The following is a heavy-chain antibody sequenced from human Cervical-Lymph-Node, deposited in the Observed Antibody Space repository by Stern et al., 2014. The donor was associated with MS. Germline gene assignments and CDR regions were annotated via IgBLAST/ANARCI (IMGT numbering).Heavy chain of an antibody. J-gene: IGHJ5*02. D-gene: IGHD2-2*01. CDR1: GGTFSSYG. V-gene: IGHV1-69*01. CDR2: IIPIFGTA. Sequence: QVQLVQSGAEVKKPGSSVKVSCKASGGTFSSYGISWVRQAPGQGLEWVGGIIPIFGTANYAQKFQGRVTITADESTSTAYMELSSLRSEDTAVYYCARTDKYCSSASCSGNWFDPWGQGTLVTVSS. CDR3: ARTDKYCSSASCSGNWFDP.